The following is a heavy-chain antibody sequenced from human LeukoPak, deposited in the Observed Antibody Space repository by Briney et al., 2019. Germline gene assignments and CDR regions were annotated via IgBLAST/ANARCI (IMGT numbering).Heavy chain of an antibody. CDR1: GFTFGSYD. Sequence: QSGGSLRLSCAASGFTFGSYDMHWVRQVTGKGLEWVSAVGISGDTYYAGSVKGRFTISRENAKNSLYLQMNSLTAGDTAVYYCVRGGIQVSGIDEIDYWGQGTLVTVSS. D-gene: IGHD6-19*01. CDR2: VGISGDT. V-gene: IGHV3-13*01. CDR3: VRGGIQVSGIDEIDY. J-gene: IGHJ4*02.